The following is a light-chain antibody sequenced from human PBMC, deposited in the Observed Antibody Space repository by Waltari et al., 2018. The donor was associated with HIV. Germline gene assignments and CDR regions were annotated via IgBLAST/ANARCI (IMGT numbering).Light chain of an antibody. CDR3: AAWHDSLCGWV. CDR1: SSNIGRTY. V-gene: IGLV1-47*01. J-gene: IGLJ3*02. Sequence: QSVLTQPPSASGTPGQRVTISCSGSSSNIGRTYVYWDQQLPGTTPKLLIYRNNQRPSGVPDLFSGSKPGTSAALAIGGLRSEDGADYYWAAWHDSLCGWVFGGGTNLTVL. CDR2: RNN.